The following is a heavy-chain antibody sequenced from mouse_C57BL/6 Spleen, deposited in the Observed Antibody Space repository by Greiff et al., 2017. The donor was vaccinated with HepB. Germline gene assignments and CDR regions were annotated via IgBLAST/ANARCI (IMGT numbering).Heavy chain of an antibody. D-gene: IGHD1-1*01. Sequence: EVQLQQSGPGLVKPSQSLSLTCSVTGYSITSGYYWNWIRQFPGNKLEWMGYISYDGSNNYNPSLKNRISITRDTSKNQFFLNLNSVTTEDTATYNCARDYYGSSYEDVYWYFDVWGTGTTVTVSS. CDR1: GYSITSGYY. CDR3: ARDYYGSSYEDVYWYFDV. CDR2: ISYDGSN. V-gene: IGHV3-6*01. J-gene: IGHJ1*03.